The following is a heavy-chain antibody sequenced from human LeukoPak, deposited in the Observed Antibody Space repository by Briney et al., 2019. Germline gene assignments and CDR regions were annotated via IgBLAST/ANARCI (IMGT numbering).Heavy chain of an antibody. Sequence: GGSLRLSCAASGFTFSSYAMHWVRQAPAKGLERVAVISYDGSNKYYADSVKGRFTISRDNSKNTLYLQMNSLRAEDTAVYYCARDTQYGYYGMDVWGQGTTVTVSS. J-gene: IGHJ6*02. D-gene: IGHD2-2*01. CDR1: GFTFSSYA. V-gene: IGHV3-30-3*01. CDR2: ISYDGSNK. CDR3: ARDTQYGYYGMDV.